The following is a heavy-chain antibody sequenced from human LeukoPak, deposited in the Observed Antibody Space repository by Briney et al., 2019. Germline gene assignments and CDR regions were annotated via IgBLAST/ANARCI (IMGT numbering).Heavy chain of an antibody. D-gene: IGHD4-17*01. Sequence: SETLSLTCTVSGGSISSGGYYWSWIRQHPGKGLEWIGYIYYSGSTYYNPSLKSRVTISVDTSKNQFSLKLSSVTAADTAVYYCASFTATVTTHWFDPWGQGTLVTVFS. CDR3: ASFTATVTTHWFDP. CDR2: IYYSGST. V-gene: IGHV4-31*03. J-gene: IGHJ5*02. CDR1: GGSISSGGYY.